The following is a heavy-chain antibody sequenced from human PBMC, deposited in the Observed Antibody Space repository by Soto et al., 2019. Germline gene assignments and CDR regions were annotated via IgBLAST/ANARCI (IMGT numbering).Heavy chain of an antibody. J-gene: IGHJ4*02. CDR3: ERDSRGAYSSSSFDY. CDR2: IFHTGST. Sequence: QVQLQESGPGLVKPSVTLSLNCAVSGGSIRSSNWWGWVRQPPGEGLEWIGEIFHTGSTNYNPSLKYRVTISVDKSKNQSSVDFSSVTVADTAVYYCERDSRGAYSSSSFDYWGQVTLGTVAS. CDR1: GGSIRSSNW. V-gene: IGHV4-4*02. D-gene: IGHD6-13*01.